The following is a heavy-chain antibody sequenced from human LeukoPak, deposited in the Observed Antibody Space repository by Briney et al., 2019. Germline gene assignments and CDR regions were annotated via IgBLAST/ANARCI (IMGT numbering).Heavy chain of an antibody. Sequence: PGRSLRLSCAASGFTFSSYGMHWVRQAPGKGLEWVAVIWYDGSNKYYADSVKGRFTISRDTSKNTLYLQMNSLRAEDTAVYYCARTLNSSSWYASLGYWGQGHLVTVSP. CDR3: ARTLNSSSWYASLGY. CDR2: IWYDGSNK. V-gene: IGHV3-33*01. CDR1: GFTFSSYG. D-gene: IGHD6-13*01. J-gene: IGHJ4*02.